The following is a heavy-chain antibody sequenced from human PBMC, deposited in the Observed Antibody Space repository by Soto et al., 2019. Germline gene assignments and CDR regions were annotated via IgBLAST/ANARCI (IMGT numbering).Heavy chain of an antibody. D-gene: IGHD2-8*02. V-gene: IGHV4-31*02. Sequence: QVQLEQSGPGLVKPSQTLSLTCNISGGSITSTNHYWRWIRQSPRGGLEWIGYIFDSGTTHYNPSFKGRVTILGDSSQRPFSLTMHSVTVADSAVYYCAREVSGTGAFDDWGRGALVTVSS. CDR2: IFDSGTT. CDR1: GGSITSTNHY. J-gene: IGHJ4*02. CDR3: AREVSGTGAFDD.